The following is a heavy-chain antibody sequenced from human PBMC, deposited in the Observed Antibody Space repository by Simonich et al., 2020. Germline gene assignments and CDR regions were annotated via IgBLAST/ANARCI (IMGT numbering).Heavy chain of an antibody. CDR2: KQQYGSEN. V-gene: IGHV3-7*01. CDR1: GFTFSSYW. J-gene: IGHJ4*02. Sequence: EVQLVESGGGLVQPGGSLRLSCAASGFTFSSYWMSWVRQAPGKGLEWAANKQQYGSENYYVDSVKGRFTISRDNAKNSLYLQMNSLRAEDTAVYYCARDREVYGSGSYYNYWGQGTLVTVSS. CDR3: ARDREVYGSGSYYNY. D-gene: IGHD3-10*01.